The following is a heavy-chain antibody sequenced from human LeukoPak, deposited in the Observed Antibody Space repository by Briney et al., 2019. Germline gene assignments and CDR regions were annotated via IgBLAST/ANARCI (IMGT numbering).Heavy chain of an antibody. CDR2: IIGNGGST. Sequence: GGSLRLSCAASGFTFSHYAMSWVRQAPGKGLEWVSAIIGNGGSTYYADSVKGRFTISRDTSKNTRYMQMNSLRAEETAVYYCAKRGVDTTMVVWGNYYYLDYWGQGTLVTVSS. V-gene: IGHV3-23*01. D-gene: IGHD5-18*01. CDR1: GFTFSHYA. J-gene: IGHJ4*02. CDR3: AKRGVDTTMVVWGNYYYLDY.